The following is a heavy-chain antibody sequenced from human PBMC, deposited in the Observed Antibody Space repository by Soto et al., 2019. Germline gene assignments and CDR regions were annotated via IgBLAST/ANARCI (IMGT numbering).Heavy chain of an antibody. CDR2: INAVDEYT. CDR1: GSTFSSYA. CDR3: AKNFYFDS. J-gene: IGHJ4*02. Sequence: PGGSLRLSCAASGSTFSSYAMSWVRQAPGKGLEWVSSINAVDEYTKYADSVKGRFTISRDNPKNTVYLQMNSLRAEDTAVYYCAKNFYFDSWGQGTLVTVSS. V-gene: IGHV3-23*01.